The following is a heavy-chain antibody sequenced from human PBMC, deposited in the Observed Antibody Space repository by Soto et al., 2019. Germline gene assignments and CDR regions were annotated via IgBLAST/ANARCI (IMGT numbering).Heavy chain of an antibody. CDR3: AIFPALRDTAMARYFDY. CDR2: IYYSGST. V-gene: IGHV4-30-4*01. Sequence: SETLSLTCTVSGGSISSGDYYWSWIRQPPGKGLEWIGYIYYSGSTYYNPSLKSRVTISVDTSKNQFSLKLSSVTAADTAVYYCAIFPALRDTAMARYFDYWGQGTLVTVSS. D-gene: IGHD5-18*01. CDR1: GGSISSGDYY. J-gene: IGHJ4*02.